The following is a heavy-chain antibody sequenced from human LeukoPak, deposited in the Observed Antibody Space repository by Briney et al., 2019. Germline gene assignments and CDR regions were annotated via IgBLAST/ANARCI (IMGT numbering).Heavy chain of an antibody. D-gene: IGHD3-22*01. CDR1: GGSFSGYY. CDR2: INHSGST. V-gene: IGHV4-34*01. CDR3: AIRHYDSSGYSEFDY. Sequence: SETLSLTCAVYGGSFSGYYWSWIRQPPGKGLEWIGEINHSGSTNYNPSLKSRVTISVDTSKNQFSLKLSSVTAADTAVYYCAIRHYDSSGYSEFDYWGQGALVTVSS. J-gene: IGHJ4*02.